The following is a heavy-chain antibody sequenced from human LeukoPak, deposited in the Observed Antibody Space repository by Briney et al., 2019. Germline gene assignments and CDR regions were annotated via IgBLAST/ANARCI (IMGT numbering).Heavy chain of an antibody. J-gene: IGHJ4*02. Sequence: PGGSLRLSCAASGFTVSSSYMSWVRQAPGKGLEWVSVIYSGGSTYYADSVKGRFTISRHNSKNTLYLQMNSLRAEDTAVYYCARDPYYYDSSGYYVWGQGTLVTVSS. D-gene: IGHD3-22*01. CDR1: GFTVSSSY. V-gene: IGHV3-53*04. CDR3: ARDPYYYDSSGYYV. CDR2: IYSGGST.